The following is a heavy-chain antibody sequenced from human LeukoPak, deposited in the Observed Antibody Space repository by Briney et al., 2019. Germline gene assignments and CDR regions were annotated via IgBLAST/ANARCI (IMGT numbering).Heavy chain of an antibody. V-gene: IGHV3-23*01. CDR2: ISGSGGST. CDR3: AKDAARVDYYYYGMDV. J-gene: IGHJ6*02. CDR1: GFTFSSYA. Sequence: PGGSLRLSCAASGFTFSSYAMSWVRQAPGKGLEWVSAISGSGGSTYYADSVKGPFTISRDNSKNTLYLQMNSLRAEDTAVYYCAKDAARVDYYYYGMDVWGQGTTVTVSS. D-gene: IGHD6-13*01.